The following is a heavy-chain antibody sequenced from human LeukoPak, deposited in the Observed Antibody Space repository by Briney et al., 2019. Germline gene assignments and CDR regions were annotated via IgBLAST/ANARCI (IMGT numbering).Heavy chain of an antibody. Sequence: SVKVSCKASGGTFSSYAISWVRQAPGQGLEWMGRIIPILGIANYAQKFQGRVTITADKSTSTAYMVLSSLRSEDTAVYYCARDMVRGVMDVWGQGTTVTVSS. CDR2: IIPILGIA. D-gene: IGHD3-10*01. V-gene: IGHV1-69*04. J-gene: IGHJ6*02. CDR3: ARDMVRGVMDV. CDR1: GGTFSSYA.